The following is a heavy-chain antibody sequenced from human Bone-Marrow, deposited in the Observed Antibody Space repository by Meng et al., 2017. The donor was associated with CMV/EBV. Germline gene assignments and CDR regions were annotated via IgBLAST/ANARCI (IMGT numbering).Heavy chain of an antibody. CDR2: MNPNSGNT. CDR1: GYTFTGYY. CDR3: ARAPYYDFWSGYFVAPWVYYYGMDV. Sequence: ASVKVSCKASGYTFTGYYMHWVRQAPGQGLEWMGWMNPNSGNTGYAQKFQGRVTMTRNTSISTAYMELSSLRSEDTAVYYCARAPYYDFWSGYFVAPWVYYYGMDVWGQGTTVTVSS. J-gene: IGHJ6*02. D-gene: IGHD3-3*01. V-gene: IGHV1-8*02.